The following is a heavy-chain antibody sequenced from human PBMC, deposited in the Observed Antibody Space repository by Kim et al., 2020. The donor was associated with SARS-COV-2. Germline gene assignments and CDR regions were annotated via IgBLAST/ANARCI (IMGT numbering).Heavy chain of an antibody. V-gene: IGHV4-39*01. J-gene: IGHJ4*02. Sequence: SETLSLTCTVSGGSISSTSDYWGWIRQPPGKGLEWIGSIYYSGSTYYNPSLKSRVTISVDTSKNQFSLKLSSVTAADTAVYYCARFVRAVADYWGQGTLVTVSS. D-gene: IGHD6-19*01. CDR3: ARFVRAVADY. CDR2: IYYSGST. CDR1: GGSISSTSDY.